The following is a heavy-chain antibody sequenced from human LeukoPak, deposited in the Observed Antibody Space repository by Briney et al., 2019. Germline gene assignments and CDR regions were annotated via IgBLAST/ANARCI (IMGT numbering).Heavy chain of an antibody. CDR2: ISGNGVTT. CDR3: AKDLTRSPSYYYDSSTYYTDAFDL. CDR1: GFTFSTYS. V-gene: IGHV3-43*02. Sequence: PGGSLRLSCAASGFTFSTYSMTWVRQAPGKGLEWVSLISGNGVTTHYADSVKGRFTLSRDNSRNSLYLQLNSLTTEDTAFYYCAKDLTRSPSYYYDSSTYYTDAFDLWGQGTLVTVSS. D-gene: IGHD3-22*01. J-gene: IGHJ3*01.